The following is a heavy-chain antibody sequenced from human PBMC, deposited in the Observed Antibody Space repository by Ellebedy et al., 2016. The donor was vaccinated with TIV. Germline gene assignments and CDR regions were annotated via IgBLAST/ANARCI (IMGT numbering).Heavy chain of an antibody. J-gene: IGHJ4*02. CDR1: GFTVSSNY. CDR3: ARALHFWSGYYPPDY. CDR2: ISSSSSYI. V-gene: IGHV3-21*01. D-gene: IGHD3-3*02. Sequence: GESLKISCAASGFTVSSNYMSWVRQAPGRGLEWVSSISSSSSYIYYADSVKGRFTISRDNAKNSLYLQMNSLRAEDTAVYYCARALHFWSGYYPPDYWGQGTLVTVSS.